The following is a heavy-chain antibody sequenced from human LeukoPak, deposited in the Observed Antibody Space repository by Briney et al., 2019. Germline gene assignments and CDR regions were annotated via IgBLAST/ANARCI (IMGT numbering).Heavy chain of an antibody. J-gene: IGHJ5*02. D-gene: IGHD2-15*01. CDR3: ARDGEGYCSGGSCFSWFDP. CDR1: GFTFSSYA. Sequence: QPGGSLRLSCAASGFTFSSYAMSWVRQAPGKGLEWVSTISVSGGSTKNADSVKGRFTISRDNSKNTLYLQMNSLRAEDTAVYYCARDGEGYCSGGSCFSWFDPWGQGTLVTVSS. CDR2: ISVSGGST. V-gene: IGHV3-23*01.